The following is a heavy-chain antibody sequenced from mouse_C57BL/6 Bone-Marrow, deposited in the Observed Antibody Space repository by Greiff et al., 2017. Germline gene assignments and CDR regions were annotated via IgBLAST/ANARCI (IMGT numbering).Heavy chain of an antibody. CDR3: ARQGYYYGSSPFAY. CDR2: ISSGGSYT. V-gene: IGHV5-6*01. Sequence: EVQLVESGGDLVKPGGSLKLSCAASGFTFSSYGMSWVRQTPDKRLEWVATISSGGSYTYYPDSVKGRFTISSDNAKNTLYLQMSSLKSEDTAMYYCARQGYYYGSSPFAYWGQGTLVTVSA. J-gene: IGHJ3*01. D-gene: IGHD1-1*01. CDR1: GFTFSSYG.